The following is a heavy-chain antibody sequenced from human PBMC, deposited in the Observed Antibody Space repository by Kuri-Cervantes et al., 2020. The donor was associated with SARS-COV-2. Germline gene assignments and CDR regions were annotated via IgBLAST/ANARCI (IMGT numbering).Heavy chain of an antibody. J-gene: IGHJ6*03. V-gene: IGHV4-34*01. CDR1: GGSFSDYY. CDR3: ARGVSIAAAGTYYYYYYMDV. D-gene: IGHD6-13*01. CDR2: INHSGST. Sequence: SETLSLTCAVYGGSFSDYYWSWVRQPPGKGLEWIGEINHSGSTNYNPSLKSRVTISVDTSKNQFSLKLSSVTAADTAVYYCARGVSIAAAGTYYYYYYMDVWGKGTTVTVSS.